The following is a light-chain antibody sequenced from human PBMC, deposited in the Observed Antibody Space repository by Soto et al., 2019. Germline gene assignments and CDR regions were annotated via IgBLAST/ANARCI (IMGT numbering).Light chain of an antibody. V-gene: IGLV3-21*02. J-gene: IGLJ3*02. CDR3: QVWDSSTDHRV. CDR2: DNS. CDR1: NIGSKS. Sequence: SYELTQPPSVSVAPGQTARITCGGNNIGSKSVHWYQQKSGQAPVLVVYDNSDRPSGIPERFSGSNSGHTATLTITRVEAGDEADYYCQVWDSSTDHRVFGGGTKLTVL.